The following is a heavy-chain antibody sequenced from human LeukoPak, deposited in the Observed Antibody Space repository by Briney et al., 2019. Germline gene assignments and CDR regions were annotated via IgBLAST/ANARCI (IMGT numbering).Heavy chain of an antibody. CDR3: ARSRAFNSGAFDP. V-gene: IGHV4-59*01. CDR1: GGSISGYY. J-gene: IGHJ5*02. Sequence: SETLSLTCTVSGGSISGYYWSWLRQPPGKGLEWIAYIYYNGISNYNPSFKSRVIISVDTSKNQFSLRLNSVTAADTAVYYCARSRAFNSGAFDPWGQGSLVTVSS. D-gene: IGHD1-26*01. CDR2: IYYNGIS.